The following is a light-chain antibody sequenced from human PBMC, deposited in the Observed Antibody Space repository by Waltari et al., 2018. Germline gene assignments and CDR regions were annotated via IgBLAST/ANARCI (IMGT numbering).Light chain of an antibody. CDR1: QSVGSSS. Sequence: EIVLTQSPGTASLSPGERVTLSCRASQSVGSSSLAWYQQKPGQAPRLVIYRASRRATGIPDRFSVSGSGTDFSLTISRLEPEDFAVYFCQQHGTIPATFCQGTKVEIK. J-gene: IGKJ1*01. CDR3: QQHGTIPAT. CDR2: RAS. V-gene: IGKV3-20*01.